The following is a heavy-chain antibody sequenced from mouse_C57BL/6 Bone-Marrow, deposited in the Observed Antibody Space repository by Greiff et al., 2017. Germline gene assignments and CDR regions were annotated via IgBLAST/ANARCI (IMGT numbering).Heavy chain of an antibody. J-gene: IGHJ2*01. Sequence: VQRVESGAELARPGASVKLSCKASGYTFTSYGISWVKQRTGQGLEWIGEIYPRSGNTYYNEKFKGKATLTADKSSSTAYMELRSLTSEDSAVYFCAREDGNYVYWGQGTTLTVSS. V-gene: IGHV1-81*01. CDR2: IYPRSGNT. CDR1: GYTFTSYG. CDR3: AREDGNYVY. D-gene: IGHD2-1*01.